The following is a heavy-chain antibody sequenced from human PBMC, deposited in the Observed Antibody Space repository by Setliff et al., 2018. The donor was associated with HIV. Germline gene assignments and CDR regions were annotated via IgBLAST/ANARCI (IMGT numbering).Heavy chain of an antibody. Sequence: KTSETLSLTCTVSGGSISSYYWSWIRQPPGKGLEWIGYIYYSGSTNYNPSLKSRVTISVDTSKNQFSLKLSSVTAADTAVYYCARITYYGGGGVDAFDIWGQGTMVTVSS. V-gene: IGHV4-59*08. CDR1: GGSISSYY. CDR3: ARITYYGGGGVDAFDI. J-gene: IGHJ3*02. D-gene: IGHD3-10*01. CDR2: IYYSGST.